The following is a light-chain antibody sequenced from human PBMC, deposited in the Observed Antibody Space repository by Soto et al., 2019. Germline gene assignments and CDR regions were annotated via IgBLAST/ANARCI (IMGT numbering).Light chain of an antibody. J-gene: IGKJ2*01. CDR2: GAS. CDR1: QSVSSSY. Sequence: EIVLTQSPGTLSLSPGERATLSCRASQSVSSSYLAWYQQKPGQAPRLLIYGASSRATGIPDRFSGSGSGTDFTLTISRLEPGDFAVSYCQQYGSSPLFGQGTKLEIK. V-gene: IGKV3-20*01. CDR3: QQYGSSPL.